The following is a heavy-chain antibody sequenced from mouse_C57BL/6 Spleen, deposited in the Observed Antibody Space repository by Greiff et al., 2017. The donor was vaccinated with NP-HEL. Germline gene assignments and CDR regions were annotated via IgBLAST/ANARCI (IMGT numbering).Heavy chain of an antibody. Sequence: QVQLQQSGAELAKPGASVKLSCKASGYTFTSYWMHWVKQRPGQGLEWIGYINPSSGYTKYKQKFKDKATLTADKSSSTAYMQLSSLTYEDSAVYYCARSYDGYYWYFDVWGTGTTVTVSS. D-gene: IGHD2-3*01. J-gene: IGHJ1*03. V-gene: IGHV1-7*01. CDR1: GYTFTSYW. CDR3: ARSYDGYYWYFDV. CDR2: INPSSGYT.